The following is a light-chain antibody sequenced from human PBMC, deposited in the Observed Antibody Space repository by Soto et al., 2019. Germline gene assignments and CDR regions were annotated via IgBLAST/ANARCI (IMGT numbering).Light chain of an antibody. V-gene: IGLV1-51*01. CDR1: SSNIGNNY. Sequence: QSALTQPPSVSAAPRQKVTISCSGRSSNIGNNYVSWYQQLPGTAPKLLIYDNNKRPSGIPDRFSGSKSGTSATLGITGLQTGDEADYYCGTWDSTLSAYVFGTGTQLTVL. CDR2: DNN. CDR3: GTWDSTLSAYV. J-gene: IGLJ1*01.